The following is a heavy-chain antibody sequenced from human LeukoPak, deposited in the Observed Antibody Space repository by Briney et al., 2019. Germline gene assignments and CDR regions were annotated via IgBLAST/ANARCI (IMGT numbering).Heavy chain of an antibody. CDR2: IIPIFGTA. D-gene: IGHD3/OR15-3a*01. Sequence: SVKVSCKASGGTLSWVRQAPGQGLEWMGGIIPIFGTANYAQKFQGRLTITADESTSTVYMELSSLRSEDTAVYYCSRYGLTDDYWGQGTLVTVSS. CDR3: SRYGLTDDY. V-gene: IGHV1-69*01. J-gene: IGHJ4*02. CDR1: GGTLS.